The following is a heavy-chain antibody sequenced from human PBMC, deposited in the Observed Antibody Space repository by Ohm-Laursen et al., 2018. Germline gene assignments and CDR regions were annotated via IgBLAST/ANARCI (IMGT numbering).Heavy chain of an antibody. J-gene: IGHJ4*02. Sequence: TLSLTCAVSGGSFSSADYYWSWIRHHPGKGLEWIGYVSYSENTYYNQSLKSRLLISVDRSKNQFSLKLSSVIAADTAMYYCARHASVTGLDYWGQGTLVTVSS. V-gene: IGHV4-31*02. CDR2: VSYSENT. CDR3: ARHASVTGLDY. D-gene: IGHD6-19*01. CDR1: GGSFSSADYY.